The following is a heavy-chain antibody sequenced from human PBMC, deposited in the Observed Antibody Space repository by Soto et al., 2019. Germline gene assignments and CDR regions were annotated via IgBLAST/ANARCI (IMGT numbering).Heavy chain of an antibody. J-gene: IGHJ4*02. V-gene: IGHV4-59*01. CDR1: GGSISSYY. D-gene: IGHD3-3*01. CDR2: IYYSGST. Sequence: PSETLSLTCTVSGGSISSYYWSWIRQPPGKGLEWIGYIYYSGSTNYNPSLKSRVTISVDTSKNQFSLKLSSVTAADTAVYYCAREQRYYDFWSGFDYWGQGTLVTVSS. CDR3: AREQRYYDFWSGFDY.